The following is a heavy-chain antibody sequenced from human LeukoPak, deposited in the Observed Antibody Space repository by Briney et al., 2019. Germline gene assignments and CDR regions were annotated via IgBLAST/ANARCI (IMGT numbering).Heavy chain of an antibody. Sequence: PGGSLRLSCAASGFTFSSYGMHSVRQAPGKGLEWVAVIWYDGSNKYYADSVKGRFTISRDNSKNTLYLQMNSLRAEDTAVYYCARTRYDSSGYYFDYWGQGTLVTVSS. CDR1: GFTFSSYG. D-gene: IGHD3-22*01. V-gene: IGHV3-33*01. J-gene: IGHJ4*02. CDR2: IWYDGSNK. CDR3: ARTRYDSSGYYFDY.